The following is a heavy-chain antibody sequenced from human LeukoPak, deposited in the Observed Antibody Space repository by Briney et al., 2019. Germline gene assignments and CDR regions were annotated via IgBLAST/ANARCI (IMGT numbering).Heavy chain of an antibody. J-gene: IGHJ4*02. CDR3: ARSRYSSGSPFDY. CDR2: IYYSGST. V-gene: IGHV4-59*08. Sequence: PSETLSLTCTVSAGSLSSYYWSWIRQPPEKGLEWIGYIYYSGSTNYNPSLKSRVTISVDTSKDQFSLNLSSVTAADTAVYYCARSRYSSGSPFDYWGQGTLVTVSS. CDR1: AGSLSSYY. D-gene: IGHD6-19*01.